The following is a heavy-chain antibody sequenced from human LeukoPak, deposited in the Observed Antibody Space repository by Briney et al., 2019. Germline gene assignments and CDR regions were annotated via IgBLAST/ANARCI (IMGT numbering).Heavy chain of an antibody. J-gene: IGHJ3*02. CDR2: INPNNGGT. D-gene: IGHD3-16*01. V-gene: IGHV1-2*02. Sequence: ASVKVSCKSSGYTFTDCYIHWVRQAPGQGLECMGWINPNNGGTNYAQKFQGRVTMTRDTSISTAYMEVSSLRSDDTTVYYCARHTSTGAFHIWGQGTMVTVSS. CDR1: GYTFTDCY. CDR3: ARHTSTGAFHI.